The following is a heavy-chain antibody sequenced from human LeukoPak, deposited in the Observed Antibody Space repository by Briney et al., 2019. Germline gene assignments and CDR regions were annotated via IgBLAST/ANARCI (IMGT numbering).Heavy chain of an antibody. D-gene: IGHD2/OR15-2a*01. CDR2: IYYSGST. J-gene: IGHJ4*02. V-gene: IGHV4-39*01. CDR1: GGSISSSDYY. CDR3: ASHRRYTTGSEEFDY. Sequence: SETLSLTCTVSGGSISSSDYYGAWSRQPPGKGLGWIGGIYYSGSTYYHPSLKSRVTISVDTSKNQFSLKLSSVTAADTAVYYCASHRRYTTGSEEFDYWGQGALVTVSS.